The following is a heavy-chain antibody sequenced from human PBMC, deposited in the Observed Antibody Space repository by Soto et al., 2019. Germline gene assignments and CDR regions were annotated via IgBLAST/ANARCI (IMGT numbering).Heavy chain of an antibody. J-gene: IGHJ4*02. Sequence: QLQLQESGPGLVKPSETLSLTCTVSGGSISSSSYYWGWIRQPPGKGLEWIGSIYYSGSTYYNPPLKSRVTISVDTSKNQFPLKLSSVTAADTAVYYCARRGGYPTIDYWGQGTLVTVSS. CDR1: GGSISSSSYY. V-gene: IGHV4-39*01. CDR3: ARRGGYPTIDY. D-gene: IGHD1-26*01. CDR2: IYYSGST.